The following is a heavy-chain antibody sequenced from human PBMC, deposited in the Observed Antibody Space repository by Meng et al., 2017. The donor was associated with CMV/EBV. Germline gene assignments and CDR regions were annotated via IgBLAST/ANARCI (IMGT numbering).Heavy chain of an antibody. J-gene: IGHJ5*02. D-gene: IGHD2-15*01. CDR1: GGAISSYY. CDR3: ARSMVVAGDWFDP. Sequence: QVQLEHAGPGLVKTSRTVSPTCTVSGGAISSYYWSWIRQPDGKGLEWIGRIYTSGSTNYNPSLKSRVTMSVDTSKNQFSLKLSSVTAADTAVYYCARSMVVAGDWFDPWGQGTLVTVSS. V-gene: IGHV4-4*07. CDR2: IYTSGST.